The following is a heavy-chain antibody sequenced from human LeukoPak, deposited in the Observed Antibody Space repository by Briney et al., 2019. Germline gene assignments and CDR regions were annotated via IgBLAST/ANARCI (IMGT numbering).Heavy chain of an antibody. CDR1: GGSFSGYY. CDR2: INHSGST. J-gene: IGHJ3*02. Sequence: PSETLSLTCAVYGGSFSGYYGSWIRQPPGEGLEGVGEINHSGSTNYNPSLKSRVTISVDTSKNQFSLKLSSVTAADTAVYFCARDLGTRGYSSGYHDAFDIWGQGTMVTVSS. CDR3: ARDLGTRGYSSGYHDAFDI. V-gene: IGHV4-34*01. D-gene: IGHD5-18*01.